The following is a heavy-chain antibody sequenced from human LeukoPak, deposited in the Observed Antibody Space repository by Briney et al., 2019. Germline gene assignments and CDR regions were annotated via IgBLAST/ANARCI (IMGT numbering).Heavy chain of an antibody. V-gene: IGHV4-39*01. Sequence: SETLSLTCTVSGGSISSSSYYWGWIRRPPGKGLEWIGSIYYSGSTYYNPSLKSRVTISVDTSKNQFSLKLSSVTAADTAVYYCARRTLKAMVRGVLDYWGQGTLVTVSS. D-gene: IGHD3-10*01. CDR3: ARRTLKAMVRGVLDY. CDR2: IYYSGST. J-gene: IGHJ4*02. CDR1: GGSISSSSYY.